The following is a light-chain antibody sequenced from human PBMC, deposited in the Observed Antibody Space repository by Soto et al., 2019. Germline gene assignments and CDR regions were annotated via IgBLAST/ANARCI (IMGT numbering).Light chain of an antibody. CDR3: QQIHSTSSYT. CDR2: AAS. V-gene: IGKV1-39*01. CDR1: XNXRNY. Sequence: DIQMTQSPSSLXAXXXXXXXXXCRASXNXRNYLNWYQQRPGKTPNLLVYAASNLRGGVPSRFSGSGSGTVFTLTISTLQPEDFATYYCQQIHSTSSYTFGQGTRVDIK. J-gene: IGKJ2*01.